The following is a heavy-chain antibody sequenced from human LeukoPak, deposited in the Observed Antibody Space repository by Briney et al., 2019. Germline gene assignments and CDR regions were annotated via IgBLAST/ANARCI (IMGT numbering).Heavy chain of an antibody. CDR2: VSGSGFTT. Sequence: PGGSLRLSCAASGFTFSSYSLSWVRQAPGKGLEWVSSVSGSGFTTYYADSVKGRFTISRDNSKNTLYLQMNSLRAEDTAVYYCAPFSRPGVTMIVGWFDPWGQGTLVTVSS. CDR1: GFTFSSYS. V-gene: IGHV3-23*01. J-gene: IGHJ5*02. D-gene: IGHD3-22*01. CDR3: APFSRPGVTMIVGWFDP.